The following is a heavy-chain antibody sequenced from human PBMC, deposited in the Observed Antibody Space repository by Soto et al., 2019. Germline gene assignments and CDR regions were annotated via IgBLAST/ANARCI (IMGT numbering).Heavy chain of an antibody. J-gene: IGHJ6*02. V-gene: IGHV1-18*01. CDR3: ARDLVTYTSTYYYYGMDV. CDR1: GYTFTSYG. Sequence: WASVKVSCKASGYTFTSYGISWVRQAPGQGLEWMGWISAYNGNTNYAQKLQGRVTMTTDTSTSTAYMELRSLRSDDTAVYYCARDLVTYTSTYYYYGMDVWGQGTTVTVYS. D-gene: IGHD3-9*01. CDR2: ISAYNGNT.